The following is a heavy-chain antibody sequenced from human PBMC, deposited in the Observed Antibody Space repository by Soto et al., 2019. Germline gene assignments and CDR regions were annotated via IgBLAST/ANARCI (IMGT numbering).Heavy chain of an antibody. CDR2: ISGSGGTT. CDR1: GFTFSSYG. D-gene: IGHD1-26*01. Sequence: EVQLLESGGGLVQPGGSLRLSCAASGFTFSSYGMSWVRQAPGKGLEWVATISGSGGTTYHADSVKGRFTISRDNSKNTKWLQMNRLSAEDTAIYYCAKKQDSGNYGYDDHWGQGTLVTVS. CDR3: AKKQDSGNYGYDDH. V-gene: IGHV3-23*01. J-gene: IGHJ4*02.